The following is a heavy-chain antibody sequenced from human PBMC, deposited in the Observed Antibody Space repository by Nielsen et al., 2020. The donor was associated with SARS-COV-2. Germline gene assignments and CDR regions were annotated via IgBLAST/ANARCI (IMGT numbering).Heavy chain of an antibody. Sequence: SVKVSCKASGGTFSSYAISRVRQAPGQGLEWMGGIIPIFGTANYAQKFQGRVTITADESTSTAYMELSSLRSEDTAVYYCARRGDYYDSSGYFYWGQGTLVTVSS. CDR3: ARRGDYYDSSGYFY. CDR1: GGTFSSYA. D-gene: IGHD3-22*01. V-gene: IGHV1-69*13. J-gene: IGHJ4*02. CDR2: IIPIFGTA.